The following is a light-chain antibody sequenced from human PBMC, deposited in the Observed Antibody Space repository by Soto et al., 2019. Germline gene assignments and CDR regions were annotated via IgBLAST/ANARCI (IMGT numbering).Light chain of an antibody. CDR3: SSYTAFTTYV. V-gene: IGLV2-14*03. CDR2: DVG. CDR1: NSDVGAYSY. Sequence: QSALTQPASVSGSPGQSITISCTGTNSDVGAYSYVSWYQQYPGKAPKLLIYDVGARPSGISDRFSGSKSGNTASLTISGLQAEDEADYYCSSYTAFTTYVVGSGTKVTV. J-gene: IGLJ1*01.